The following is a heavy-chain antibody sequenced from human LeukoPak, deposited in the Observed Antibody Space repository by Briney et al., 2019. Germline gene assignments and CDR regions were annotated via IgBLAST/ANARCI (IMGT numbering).Heavy chain of an antibody. V-gene: IGHV1-2*02. CDR3: ARGQMFGELLGY. CDR1: GYTFTSYD. J-gene: IGHJ4*02. CDR2: INPNSGGT. D-gene: IGHD3-10*02. Sequence: ASVKVSCKASGYTFTSYDINWVRQAPGQGLEWMGWINPNSGGTNYAQKFQGRVTMTRDTSISTAYMELSRLRSDDTAVYYCARGQMFGELLGYWGQGTLVTVSS.